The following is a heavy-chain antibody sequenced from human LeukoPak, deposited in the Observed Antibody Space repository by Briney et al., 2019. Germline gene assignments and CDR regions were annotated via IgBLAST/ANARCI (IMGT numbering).Heavy chain of an antibody. CDR1: GGSFSGYY. CDR3: ARGRWFTSTQRDMDV. Sequence: PSETLSLTCAVYGGSFSGYYWSWIRQPPGKGLEWIGEINHSGSTNYNPSLKSRVTISVDTSKNQFSLKLSSVTAADTAVYYCARGRWFTSTQRDMDVWGQGTTVTVSS. V-gene: IGHV4-34*01. J-gene: IGHJ6*02. CDR2: INHSGST. D-gene: IGHD3-10*01.